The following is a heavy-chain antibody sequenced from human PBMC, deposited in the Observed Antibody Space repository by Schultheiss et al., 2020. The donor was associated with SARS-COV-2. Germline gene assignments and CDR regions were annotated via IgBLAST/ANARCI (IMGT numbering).Heavy chain of an antibody. Sequence: SQTLSLTCTVSGGSISSADYYWSWIRQPPGKGLEWIGYIYYSGSTNYNPSLKSRVTISVDTSKNQFSLKLSSVTAADTAVYCCARGPEVQGGLLDYWGQGTLVTVSS. CDR3: ARGPEVQGGLLDY. CDR1: GGSISSADYY. D-gene: IGHD3-10*01. CDR2: IYYSGST. J-gene: IGHJ4*02. V-gene: IGHV4-61*08.